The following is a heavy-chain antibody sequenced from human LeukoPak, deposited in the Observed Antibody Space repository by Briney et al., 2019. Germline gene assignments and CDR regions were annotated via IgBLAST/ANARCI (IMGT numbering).Heavy chain of an antibody. V-gene: IGHV1-46*01. CDR1: GYTFTSYY. CDR3: ARVGDGEELLDAFDI. D-gene: IGHD3-16*01. Sequence: ASVKVSCKASGYTFTSYYMHWVRQAPGQGLEWMGIINPSGGSTSYAQKFQGRVTMTRDMSTSTVYMELSSLRSEDTAVYYCARVGDGEELLDAFDIWGQGTMVTVSS. J-gene: IGHJ3*02. CDR2: INPSGGST.